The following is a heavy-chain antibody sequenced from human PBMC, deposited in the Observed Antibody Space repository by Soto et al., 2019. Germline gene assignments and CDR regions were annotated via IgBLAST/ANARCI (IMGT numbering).Heavy chain of an antibody. D-gene: IGHD3-9*01. V-gene: IGHV3-23*01. CDR3: AHPLGYFDWLLFY. Sequence: GGSLRLSCAASGFTFSSYAMSWVRQAPGKGLEWVSAISGSGGSTYYADSVKGRFTISRDNSKNTLDLQMNSLRDDDTADYYCAHPLGYFDWLLFYWGQGTLVTVSS. J-gene: IGHJ4*02. CDR1: GFTFSSYA. CDR2: ISGSGGST.